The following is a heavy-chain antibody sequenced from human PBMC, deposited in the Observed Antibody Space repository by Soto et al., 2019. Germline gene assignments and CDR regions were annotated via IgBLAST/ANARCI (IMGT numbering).Heavy chain of an antibody. CDR2: LNPGGGRI. V-gene: IGHV1-46*01. D-gene: IGHD3-10*01. CDR3: ARAGENYGSGTFSPPLRYYFNS. CDR1: GYTFTTHY. Sequence: QVQLVQSGTEVKKPGASVNVSCKASGYTFTTHYMHWVRQAPGQGLEWRGLLNPGGGRITNALKFQGRVTVTSDTSTKTVDVELTILRSEDTAIYFCARAGENYGSGTFSPPLRYYFNSWGQGTLVTVSS. J-gene: IGHJ4*02.